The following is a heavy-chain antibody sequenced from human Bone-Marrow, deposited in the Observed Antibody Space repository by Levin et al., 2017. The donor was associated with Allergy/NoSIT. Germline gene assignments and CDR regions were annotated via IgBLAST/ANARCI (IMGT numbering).Heavy chain of an antibody. CDR3: ARTEPLVTAVPFDL. Sequence: KGGESLKISCKASGYSFTTYWIGWVRQVPGKGLEWMGIIYPGDSDARYSPSFEGHVTFSVDKSINTAYLQWSSLKASDTAIYYCARTEPLVTAVPFDLWGPGTVLTVSS. D-gene: IGHD2-21*02. V-gene: IGHV5-51*01. CDR1: GYSFTTYW. J-gene: IGHJ3*01. CDR2: IYPGDSDA.